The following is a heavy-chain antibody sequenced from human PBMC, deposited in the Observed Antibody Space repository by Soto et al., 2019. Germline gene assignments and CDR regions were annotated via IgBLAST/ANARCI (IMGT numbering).Heavy chain of an antibody. CDR3: AKDGRGSGSHYNSFGY. CDR2: ISGRGDNT. CDR1: GFTFGSYA. V-gene: IGHV3-23*01. Sequence: EVQLLESGGGLVQPGESLRLSCAASGFTFGSYAMSWVRQAPGKGLEWVAAISGRGDNTYYTDSVKGRFTISRDNSKNTLYLQMNSLRAEDTAVYYCAKDGRGSGSHYNSFGYWGQGTLVTVSS. D-gene: IGHD3-10*01. J-gene: IGHJ4*02.